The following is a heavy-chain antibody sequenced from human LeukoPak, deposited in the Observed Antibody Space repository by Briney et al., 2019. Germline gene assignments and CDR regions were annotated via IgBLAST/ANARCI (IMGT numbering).Heavy chain of an antibody. D-gene: IGHD2-2*01. CDR3: ANHLACGSTSCPPFDD. Sequence: GRSLRLSCAASRFTFSSYAMSWVRQAPGKGLEWVSSISNDGKYIYYADSVKGRFTISRDNAKSSLYLQMNSLRAEDTAVYYCANHLACGSTSCPPFDDWGQGTLVTVSS. CDR1: RFTFSSYA. CDR2: ISNDGKYI. J-gene: IGHJ4*02. V-gene: IGHV3-21*01.